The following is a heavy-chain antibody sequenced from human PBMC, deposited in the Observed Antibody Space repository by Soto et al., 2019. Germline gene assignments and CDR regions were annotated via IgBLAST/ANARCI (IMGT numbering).Heavy chain of an antibody. CDR3: ARSPPGRYAYAYAPPDY. CDR1: GFTFSRYD. V-gene: IGHV3-13*04. CDR2: IGTAGDT. J-gene: IGHJ4*02. Sequence: GGSLRLSCAASGFTFSRYDMYWVRQAAGKGLEWVSTIGTAGDTYYADSVQGRFIISRENAKDSLYLQMNSLRAGDTAMYYCARSPPGRYAYAYAPPDYWGQGTLVTVSS. D-gene: IGHD3-16*01.